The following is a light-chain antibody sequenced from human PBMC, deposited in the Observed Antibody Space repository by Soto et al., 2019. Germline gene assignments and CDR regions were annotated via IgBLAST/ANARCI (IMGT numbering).Light chain of an antibody. CDR2: GAS. Sequence: DIQMTQSPSSLSASVGDRVTITCRASQSISDYLNWYQQKPGKAPNLLIYGASSMQSGVPSRISGSGSGTDFTLTISSLQTGDFATYYCQQSYSSPFTVGPGTKVDI. V-gene: IGKV1-39*01. CDR3: QQSYSSPFT. J-gene: IGKJ3*01. CDR1: QSISDY.